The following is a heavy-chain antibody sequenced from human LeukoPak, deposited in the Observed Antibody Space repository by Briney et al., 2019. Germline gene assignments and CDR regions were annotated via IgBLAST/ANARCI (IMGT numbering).Heavy chain of an antibody. V-gene: IGHV3-53*01. CDR3: AKKSLWSGPFDY. CDR1: GLTFSSDW. CDR2: IYSGGDS. D-gene: IGHD3-3*01. J-gene: IGHJ4*02. Sequence: GGSLRLSCAASGLTFSSDWMHWVRQAPGKGLEWVSVIYSGGDSYYTDSVKGRFTLSRDNSKNTLFLQMNSLRAEDTAVYFCAKKSLWSGPFDYWGQGTLVTVFS.